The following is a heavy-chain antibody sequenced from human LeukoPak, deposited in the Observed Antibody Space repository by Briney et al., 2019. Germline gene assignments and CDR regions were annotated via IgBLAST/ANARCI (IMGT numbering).Heavy chain of an antibody. D-gene: IGHD3-16*02. CDR3: ARDPYYDYVWGSYRLSPHFDY. V-gene: IGHV3-11*01. Sequence: PGGSLRLSCAASGFTFCDYYMSWIRQAPGKGLEWVSYISSSGSTIYYADSVKGRFTISRDNAKNSLYLQMNSLRAEDTAVYYCARDPYYDYVWGSYRLSPHFDYWGQGTLVTVSS. CDR2: ISSSGSTI. CDR1: GFTFCDYY. J-gene: IGHJ4*02.